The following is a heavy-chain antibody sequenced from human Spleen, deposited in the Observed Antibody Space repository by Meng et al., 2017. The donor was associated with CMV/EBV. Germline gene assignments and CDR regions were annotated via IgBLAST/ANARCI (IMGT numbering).Heavy chain of an antibody. D-gene: IGHD3-3*01. CDR1: GYVFTGYY. Sequence: ASVKVSCKTSGYVFTGYYIHWVRQAPGQGLECMGWINPKSGDTKYPQKFQGRVTMTRDTSISTVYMELSSLRSEDTAVYYCATPSYYDFWSGYYTYYYGMDVWGQGTTVTVSS. CDR2: INPKSGDT. CDR3: ATPSYYDFWSGYYTYYYGMDV. V-gene: IGHV1-2*02. J-gene: IGHJ6*02.